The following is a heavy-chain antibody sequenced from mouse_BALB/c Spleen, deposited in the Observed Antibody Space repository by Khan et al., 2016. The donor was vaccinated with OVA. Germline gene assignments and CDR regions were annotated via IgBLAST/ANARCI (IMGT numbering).Heavy chain of an antibody. CDR3: TRSGYGSFAY. V-gene: IGHV1-53*01. CDR1: GYTFTSYY. CDR2: INPSSGGT. J-gene: IGHJ3*01. Sequence: QVQLKQSGAELVKPGASVRLSCKASGYTFTSYYLYWVKQRPGQGLEWIGDINPSSGGTNFNEKFKSKVTLTVDKSSSTAYIHLNSLTSEDSAVYYCTRSGYGSFAYWGQGTLVTVSA. D-gene: IGHD2-2*01.